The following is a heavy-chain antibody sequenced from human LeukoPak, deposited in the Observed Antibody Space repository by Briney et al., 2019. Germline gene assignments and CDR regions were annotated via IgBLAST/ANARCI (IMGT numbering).Heavy chain of an antibody. Sequence: SETLSLTCTVSGGSLSSYYWSWIRQPAGKGREWIGRIYSSGSTNYNPSLKSRVTMSVDTSKNQFSLNLSSVTVADTAVYYCVREGRYGDYEGYWGQGTLVTVSS. D-gene: IGHD4-17*01. CDR1: GGSLSSYY. CDR2: IYSSGST. J-gene: IGHJ4*02. V-gene: IGHV4-4*07. CDR3: VREGRYGDYEGY.